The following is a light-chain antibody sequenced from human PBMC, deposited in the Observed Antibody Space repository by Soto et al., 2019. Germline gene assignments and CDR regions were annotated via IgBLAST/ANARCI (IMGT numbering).Light chain of an antibody. CDR2: GAS. CDR3: QQYNSS. V-gene: IGKV3-15*01. Sequence: EIVMTQSPATLSVSPGERTTLSCRASQSVSSDLAWYQHKPGQAPRLLIHGASTRATGIPARFRGSGSGTEFTLTISSLQSEDFAVYYCQQYNSSFGQGTKVEIK. J-gene: IGKJ2*01. CDR1: QSVSSD.